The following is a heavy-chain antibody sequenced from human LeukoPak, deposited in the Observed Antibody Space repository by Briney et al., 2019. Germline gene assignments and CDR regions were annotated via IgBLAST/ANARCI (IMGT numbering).Heavy chain of an antibody. V-gene: IGHV3-33*01. Sequence: PGGSLRLSCAASGFTFSTYGMHWVRQAPGKGLEWVAVIWYDGSDRNYADSVKGRFTISRDNSRSTLYLQMNSLRAEDTAIYYCVRNGIVGPTNAFDIWGHGTVVTVSS. CDR3: VRNGIVGPTNAFDI. D-gene: IGHD1-26*01. J-gene: IGHJ3*02. CDR2: IWYDGSDR. CDR1: GFTFSTYG.